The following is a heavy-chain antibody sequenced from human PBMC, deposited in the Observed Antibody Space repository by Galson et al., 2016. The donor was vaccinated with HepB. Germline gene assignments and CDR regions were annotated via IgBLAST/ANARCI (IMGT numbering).Heavy chain of an antibody. CDR1: GYRFISYW. J-gene: IGHJ6*02. Sequence: QSGADVKKPGESLKISCTGSGYRFISYWIGWVRQMPGKGLEWMGIIYPADSDIRYSPSFQGHVTISADKSITTAYLQWRSLKASDTAIDYCATGYFPVYGMGVWGRGTTVTVSS. CDR3: ATGYFPVYGMGV. D-gene: IGHD2/OR15-2a*01. V-gene: IGHV5-51*01. CDR2: IYPADSDI.